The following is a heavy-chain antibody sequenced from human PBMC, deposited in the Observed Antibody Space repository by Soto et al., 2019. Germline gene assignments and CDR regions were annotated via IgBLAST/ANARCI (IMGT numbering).Heavy chain of an antibody. CDR2: IYYSGDT. D-gene: IGHD6-13*01. CDR3: ASLQVPGNFDY. V-gene: IGHV4-39*01. J-gene: IGHJ4*02. CDR1: GGSIRSSNYY. Sequence: LSLTCTVSGGSIRSSNYYWAWVRQPPGKVLEWIANIYYSGDTYFHPSLRSRLTVSVDTSQNQFSHKLSSLTAADTAMYYCASLQVPGNFDYWGQGTLVTVSS.